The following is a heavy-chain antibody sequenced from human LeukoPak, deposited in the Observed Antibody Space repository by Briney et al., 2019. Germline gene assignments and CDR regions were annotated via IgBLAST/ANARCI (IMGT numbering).Heavy chain of an antibody. CDR1: GGSFSVYS. D-gene: IGHD1-26*01. CDR3: ARGERGSYYDTAAFDI. Sequence: SETLSLTGAVYGGSFSVYSWSWIPQPPGKGLEWIGEINHSGSTNYNPSLKSRVTISVDTSKNQFSLKLSSVTAADTAVYYCARGERGSYYDTAAFDIWGQGTMVTVSS. J-gene: IGHJ3*02. V-gene: IGHV4-34*01. CDR2: INHSGST.